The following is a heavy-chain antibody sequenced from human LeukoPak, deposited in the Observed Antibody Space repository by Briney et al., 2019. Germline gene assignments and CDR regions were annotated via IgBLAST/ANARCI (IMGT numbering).Heavy chain of an antibody. Sequence: ASVKVSCKASGGTFSSYAISWVRQAPGQGLEWMGRIIPIPGMANYAQKFQGRVTITADKSTSTAYMELSSLRSEDTAVYYCARETGYSPWYFDLWGRGTLVTVSS. CDR3: ARETGYSPWYFDL. J-gene: IGHJ2*01. D-gene: IGHD3-9*01. CDR2: IIPIPGMA. CDR1: GGTFSSYA. V-gene: IGHV1-69*04.